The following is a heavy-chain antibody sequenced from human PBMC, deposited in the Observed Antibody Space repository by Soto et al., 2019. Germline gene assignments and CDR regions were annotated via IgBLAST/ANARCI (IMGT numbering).Heavy chain of an antibody. J-gene: IGHJ6*03. CDR1: GFTFSSYG. D-gene: IGHD3-3*01. CDR3: ARVATNDFWSGYYMDV. CDR2: IWYDGSNK. V-gene: IGHV3-33*01. Sequence: PGGSLRLSCAASGFTFSSYGMHWVRQAPGKGLEWVAVIWYDGSNKYYADSVKGRFTISRDNSKNTLYLQMNSLRAEDTAVYYCARVATNDFWSGYYMDVWGKGTTVTVSS.